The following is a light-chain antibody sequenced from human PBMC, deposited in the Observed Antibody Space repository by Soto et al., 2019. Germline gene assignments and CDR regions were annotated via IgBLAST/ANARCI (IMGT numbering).Light chain of an antibody. Sequence: EIVMTQSPATLSVSPGERATLSCKASQRFSSNLAWYQQKPRQAPRLLIYGASTRATGIPARFSGSGSGTEFTITISSLQSEDFAVYYCQQYNNWPRTFGQGTKVDIK. CDR3: QQYNNWPRT. J-gene: IGKJ1*01. CDR1: QRFSSN. V-gene: IGKV3-15*01. CDR2: GAS.